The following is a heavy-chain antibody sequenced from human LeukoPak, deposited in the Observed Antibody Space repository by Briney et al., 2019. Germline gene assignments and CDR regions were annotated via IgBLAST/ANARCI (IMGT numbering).Heavy chain of an antibody. D-gene: IGHD1-26*01. CDR2: INPNSGGT. V-gene: IGHV1-2*04. CDR3: ARGPTREVYYFDY. J-gene: IGHJ4*02. CDR1: GASLSETS. Sequence: ASVKVSCKVSGASLSETSIHWVRQAPGQGLEWMGWINPNSGGTNYAQKFQGWVTMTRDTSISTAYMELSRLRSDDTAVYYCARGPTREVYYFDYWGQGTLVTVSS.